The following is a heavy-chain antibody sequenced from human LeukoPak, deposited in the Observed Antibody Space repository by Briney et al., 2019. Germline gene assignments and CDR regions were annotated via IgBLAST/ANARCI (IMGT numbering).Heavy chain of an antibody. J-gene: IGHJ4*01. D-gene: IGHD3-3*01. CDR1: GFSITSGHY. Sequence: PSETLSLTCNVSGFSITSGHYWGWIRQPPGKGLEWIGSMYHSGTTHVNPSFKSRVTISVDTSKNQFSLKLNPVTAADTAVYYCATYYTIFDPFDYWGRGPLVTVSS. CDR2: MYHSGTT. V-gene: IGHV4-38-2*02. CDR3: ATYYTIFDPFDY.